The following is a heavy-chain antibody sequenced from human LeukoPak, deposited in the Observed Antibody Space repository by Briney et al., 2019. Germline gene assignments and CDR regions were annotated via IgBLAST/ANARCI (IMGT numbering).Heavy chain of an antibody. J-gene: IGHJ3*02. Sequence: ASVKVSCKASGYTFTDYYMHWVRQAPGQGLEWMGWINPDSGGTNYAQRFQGRVTMTRDASISTAYMELSRLRSDDTAFYYCARAGVWDYNDSSGYHNGAFDIWGQGTMVTVSS. CDR1: GYTFTDYY. CDR2: INPDSGGT. CDR3: ARAGVWDYNDSSGYHNGAFDI. V-gene: IGHV1-2*02. D-gene: IGHD3-22*01.